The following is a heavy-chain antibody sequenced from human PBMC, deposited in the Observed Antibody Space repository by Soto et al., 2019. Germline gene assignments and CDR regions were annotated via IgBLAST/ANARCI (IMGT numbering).Heavy chain of an antibody. CDR1: GFTFSSYA. J-gene: IGHJ5*02. V-gene: IGHV3-23*01. CDR3: AKDLSSYGFNWFDP. D-gene: IGHD5-18*01. CDR2: ISGSGGST. Sequence: GGSLRLSCAASGFTFSSYAMSWVRQAPGKGLEWVSAISGSGGSTYYADSVKGRFTISRDNSKNTLYLQMNSLRAEDTAVYYRAKDLSSYGFNWFDPWGQGTLVTVSS.